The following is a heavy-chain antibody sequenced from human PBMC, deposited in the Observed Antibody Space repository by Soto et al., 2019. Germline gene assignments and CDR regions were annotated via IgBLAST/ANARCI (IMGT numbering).Heavy chain of an antibody. CDR3: ARGDYGDYDYYGMDV. CDR2: ISYDGSNK. D-gene: IGHD4-17*01. Sequence: QVQLVESGGGVVQPGRSLRLSCAASGFTFSSYAMHWVRQAPGKGLEWVAVISYDGSNKYYADSVKGRFTISRDKSKNALYLQMNGLRAEDTAVYYCARGDYGDYDYYGMDVWGQGTTVTVSS. V-gene: IGHV3-30-3*01. J-gene: IGHJ6*02. CDR1: GFTFSSYA.